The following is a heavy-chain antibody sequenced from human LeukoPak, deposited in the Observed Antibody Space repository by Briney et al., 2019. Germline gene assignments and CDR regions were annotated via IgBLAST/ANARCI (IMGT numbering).Heavy chain of an antibody. D-gene: IGHD6-19*01. J-gene: IGHJ4*02. CDR3: ARAVAGLDY. CDR2: ISYDGSNK. Sequence: PGRSLRLSCAASGFTFSSYGMHWVRQAPGKGLEWVAVISYDGSNKYYADSVKGRFTISRDNSKNTLYLQMNSLRAEDMAVYYCARAVAGLDYWGQGTLVTVSS. V-gene: IGHV3-30*03. CDR1: GFTFSSYG.